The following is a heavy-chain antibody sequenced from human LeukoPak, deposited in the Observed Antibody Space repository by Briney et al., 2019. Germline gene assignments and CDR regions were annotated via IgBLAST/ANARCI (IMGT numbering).Heavy chain of an antibody. J-gene: IGHJ4*02. CDR1: GFTFSSYA. CDR2: ISGSGATI. Sequence: GGSLRLSCAASGFTFSSYAMRWVRQAPGKGLEWVSAISGSGATIYYADSVKGRFTTSRDNSRDMVYLQMNSLRVEDTAIYYCAKAAQGSVSFDFWGQGTLVTVSS. D-gene: IGHD1-26*01. V-gene: IGHV3-23*01. CDR3: AKAAQGSVSFDF.